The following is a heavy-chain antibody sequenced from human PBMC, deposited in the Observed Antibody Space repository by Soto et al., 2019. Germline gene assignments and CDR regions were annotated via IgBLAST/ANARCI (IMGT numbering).Heavy chain of an antibody. D-gene: IGHD4-17*01. J-gene: IGHJ6*02. CDR1: GFTFDDFA. Sequence: VGSLRLSCAASGFTFDDFAMCWVRQVPGKGLEWISLVNWDGDTTFYADSVKGRFIISRDNSKNSVYLQMNSLGSEDSAMYYCAKGATVTTHYQYYGMDVWGQGTTVTVSS. CDR2: VNWDGDTT. CDR3: AKGATVTTHYQYYGMDV. V-gene: IGHV3-43D*04.